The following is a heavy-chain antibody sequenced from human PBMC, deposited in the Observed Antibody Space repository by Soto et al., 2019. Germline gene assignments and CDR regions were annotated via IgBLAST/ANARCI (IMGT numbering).Heavy chain of an antibody. Sequence: SVKVSCKASGGTFSSYTISWVRQAPGQGLEWMGRIIPILGIANYAQKFQGRVTITADKSTSTAYMELSSLRSEDTAVYYCARDGSVTAAPYYYYGMDVWGQGTTVTVSS. V-gene: IGHV1-69*04. CDR2: IIPILGIA. CDR3: ARDGSVTAAPYYYYGMDV. J-gene: IGHJ6*02. CDR1: GGTFSSYT. D-gene: IGHD2-21*02.